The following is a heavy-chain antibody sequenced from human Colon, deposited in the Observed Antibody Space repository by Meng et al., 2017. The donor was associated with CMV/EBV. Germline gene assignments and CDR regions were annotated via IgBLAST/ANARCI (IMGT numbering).Heavy chain of an antibody. CDR2: IYSGGRT. V-gene: IGHV3-53*01. CDR3: ARDSLIWFADEDSKYHYYGMDV. D-gene: IGHD3-10*01. J-gene: IGHJ6*02. CDR1: GFTVSSNY. Sequence: GESLKFSCVASGFTVSSNYMSWVRQAPGKGLEWVSLIYSGGRTYYADSVKGRFTISRDNSKNTVYLQMNSLRAEDTAVYYCARDSLIWFADEDSKYHYYGMDVWGQGTTVTVSS.